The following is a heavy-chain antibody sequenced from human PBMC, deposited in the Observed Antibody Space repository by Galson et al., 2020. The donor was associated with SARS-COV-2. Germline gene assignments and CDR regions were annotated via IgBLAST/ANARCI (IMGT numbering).Heavy chain of an antibody. J-gene: IGHJ4*02. CDR1: GDNVSRDRAA. D-gene: IGHD1-1*01. V-gene: IGHV6-1*01. Sequence: SQTLSLTRAIPGDNVSRDRAARNWIRHYPTSGLEWLGRTYYRSKWNNDYAVSMKGRLIINPDTSENQFSLQLDSVTPEDTAVYYCARDPSDWTFFDYWGQGTLVTVSS. CDR2: TYYRSKWNN. CDR3: ARDPSDWTFFDY.